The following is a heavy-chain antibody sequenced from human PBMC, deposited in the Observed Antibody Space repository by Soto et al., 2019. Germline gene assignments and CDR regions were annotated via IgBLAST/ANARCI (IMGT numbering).Heavy chain of an antibody. D-gene: IGHD3-10*01. CDR3: AHRQVGTFDY. J-gene: IGHJ4*02. Sequence: QITLKESGPTLVKPTQTLTLTCTFSGFSLSTTGVAVGWIRQPPGKALEWLALIYGNDDKRYSPSLKSRLTITKDTSKNQVVLTVTNTDPVDTATYHCAHRQVGTFDYWGQGTLVIVSS. CDR2: IYGNDDK. CDR1: GFSLSTTGVA. V-gene: IGHV2-5*01.